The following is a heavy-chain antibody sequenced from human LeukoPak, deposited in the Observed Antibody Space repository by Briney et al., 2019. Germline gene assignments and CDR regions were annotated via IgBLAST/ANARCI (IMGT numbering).Heavy chain of an antibody. V-gene: IGHV3-66*01. D-gene: IGHD3-16*01. CDR1: GFTVSSNF. Sequence: GGSLRLSCAASGFTVSSNFMSWVRQAPGKGLEWVSVIYSGGNTYYADYVKGRFTISRDNSKNTLYLQMNSLRAEDTAVYHCARDRLPPLGAFDIWGQGTMVTVSS. J-gene: IGHJ3*02. CDR2: IYSGGNT. CDR3: ARDRLPPLGAFDI.